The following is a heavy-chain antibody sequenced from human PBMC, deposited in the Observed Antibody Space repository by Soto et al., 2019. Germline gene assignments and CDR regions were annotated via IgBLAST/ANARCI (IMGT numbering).Heavy chain of an antibody. CDR2: IYPGDSDT. J-gene: IGHJ4*02. Sequence: PGESLKISCKGSGYSFTSYWIGWVRQMPGKGLEWMGIIYPGDSDTRYSPSFQGQVTISADKSISTAYLQWSSLKASDTAMYYCARLSSWYPPSFYFDYWGQGTLVTVSS. V-gene: IGHV5-51*01. D-gene: IGHD6-13*01. CDR1: GYSFTSYW. CDR3: ARLSSWYPPSFYFDY.